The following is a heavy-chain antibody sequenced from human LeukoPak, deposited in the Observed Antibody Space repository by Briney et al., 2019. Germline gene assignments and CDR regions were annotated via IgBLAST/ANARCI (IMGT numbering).Heavy chain of an antibody. CDR2: ISFSGTT. CDR3: ARYGSGQPRRWFDP. D-gene: IGHD3-10*01. J-gene: IGHJ5*02. Sequence: SQTLSLTCTVSGGSISSGDYYWTWIRQPPGKGLEWIGYISFSGTTYYNPSLKSQVTISIDTSKNQFSLKLSSVTAADTAVYYCARYGSGQPRRWFDPWGQGTLVTVSS. V-gene: IGHV4-30-4*01. CDR1: GGSISSGDYY.